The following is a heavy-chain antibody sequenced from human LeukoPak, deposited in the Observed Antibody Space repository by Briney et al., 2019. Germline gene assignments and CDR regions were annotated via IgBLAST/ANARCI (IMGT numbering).Heavy chain of an antibody. CDR1: GFTFSSYA. J-gene: IGHJ5*02. D-gene: IGHD2-2*02. V-gene: IGHV3-23*01. Sequence: GGSLRLSCAASGFTFSSYAMGWVRQAPGKGLEWVSAISGSGGSTYYADSVKGRFTISRDNSKSTLYLQMNSLRAEDTAVYYCAKVTGYCSSTSCYTSNWFDPWGQGTLDTVSS. CDR3: AKVTGYCSSTSCYTSNWFDP. CDR2: ISGSGGST.